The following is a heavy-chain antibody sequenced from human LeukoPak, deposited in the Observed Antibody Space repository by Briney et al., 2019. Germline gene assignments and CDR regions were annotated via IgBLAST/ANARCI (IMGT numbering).Heavy chain of an antibody. CDR2: VYHSGSA. J-gene: IGHJ4*02. CDR3: ARHGGFYFDS. CDR1: DGSFIGDY. V-gene: IGHV4-34*01. Sequence: SETLSLTCGVYDGSFIGDYWSWIRQSPGMGLEWIGQVYHSGSANYNPSLRSRVTISIDTSKKQFSLKLNSVTATDTAVYYCARHGGFYFDSRGQGTLVTVSS. D-gene: IGHD3-16*01.